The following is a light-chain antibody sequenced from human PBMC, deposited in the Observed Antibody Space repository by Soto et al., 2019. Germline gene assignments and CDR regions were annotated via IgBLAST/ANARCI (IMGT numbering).Light chain of an antibody. V-gene: IGKV1-9*01. CDR3: QQFKDYVWT. CDR2: AAS. Sequence: IQLTQSPSSLSASVGNRVTITCRASQGISSYLNWYQQKPGKAPKLLIYAASSLQRGVPSRFSGSGSGTEFTLTISSLQPDDFATYYCQQFKDYVWTFGQGTKVDIK. CDR1: QGISSY. J-gene: IGKJ1*01.